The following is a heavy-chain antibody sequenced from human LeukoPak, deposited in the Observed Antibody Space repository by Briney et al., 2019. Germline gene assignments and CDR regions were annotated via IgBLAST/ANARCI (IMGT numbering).Heavy chain of an antibody. CDR3: ARQVRYSGYDYPRYYYYMDV. J-gene: IGHJ6*03. CDR1: GGSISSYY. V-gene: IGHV4-59*08. CDR2: IYYSGST. D-gene: IGHD5-12*01. Sequence: SETLSLTCTVSGGSISSYYWSWIRQPPGKGLEWIGYIYYSGSTNYNPSLKSRVTISVDTSKNQFSLKLSSVTAADTAVYYCARQVRYSGYDYPRYYYYMDVWGKGTTVTVSS.